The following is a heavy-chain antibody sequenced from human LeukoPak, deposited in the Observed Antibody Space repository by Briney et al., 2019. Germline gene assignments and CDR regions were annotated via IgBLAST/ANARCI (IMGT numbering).Heavy chain of an antibody. V-gene: IGHV4-59*08. CDR2: IYNSGST. CDR3: ARHAPGPYYFDY. Sequence: PSETLSLTYTVSGGSITNYHWSWIRQPPGKGLEWIGYIYNSGSTKYNPPLKSRVTISVDTSKNQFSLKLSSVTAADTAVYYCARHAPGPYYFDYWGQGTLVTVSS. J-gene: IGHJ4*02. CDR1: GGSITNYH.